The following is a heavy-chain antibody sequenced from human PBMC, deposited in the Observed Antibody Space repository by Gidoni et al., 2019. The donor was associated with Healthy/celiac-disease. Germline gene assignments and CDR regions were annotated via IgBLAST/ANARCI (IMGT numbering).Heavy chain of an antibody. V-gene: IGHV3-23*01. D-gene: IGHD3-22*01. J-gene: IGHJ3*02. Sequence: EVQLLESGGGLVQPGGSLRLSCAASGFPFSSYAMSWVRQAPGKGLEWVSDISGSGGSTYYADSVKSRFTISRDNSKNTLYLQMNSLRAEDTAVYYCAKGGIVLGDAFDIWGQGTMVTVSS. CDR3: AKGGIVLGDAFDI. CDR1: GFPFSSYA. CDR2: ISGSGGST.